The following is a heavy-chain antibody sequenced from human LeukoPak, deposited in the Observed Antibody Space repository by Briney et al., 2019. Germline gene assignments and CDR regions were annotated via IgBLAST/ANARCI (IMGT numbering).Heavy chain of an antibody. Sequence: GGSLILSCAASGFNFSTYWMHWVRQAPGKGLVWVSSINSDGSYTVYADSVKGRFTISRDNAKNTLYLQMNSLRTEDTAVYYCARWASSTWYYGMDVWGQGTTVIVSS. CDR2: INSDGSYT. CDR1: GFNFSTYW. CDR3: ARWASSTWYYGMDV. J-gene: IGHJ6*02. V-gene: IGHV3-74*01. D-gene: IGHD6-13*01.